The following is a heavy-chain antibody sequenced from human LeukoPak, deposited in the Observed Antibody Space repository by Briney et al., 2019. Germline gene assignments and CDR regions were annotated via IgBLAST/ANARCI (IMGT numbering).Heavy chain of an antibody. CDR2: ISSEGGDP. CDR1: GFMFNKYY. CDR3: ARDMETADLDY. J-gene: IGHJ4*02. D-gene: IGHD5-18*01. Sequence: GGSLRLSCAGSGFMFNKYYMHWVRQAPGKGLVWVARISSEGGDPSYADAVKGRFTISRDNARNTMYLQMNSLRAKDTAVYYCARDMETADLDYWGQGILVTVSS. V-gene: IGHV3-74*01.